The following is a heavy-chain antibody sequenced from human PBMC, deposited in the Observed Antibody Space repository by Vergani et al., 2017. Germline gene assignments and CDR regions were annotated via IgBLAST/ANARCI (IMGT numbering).Heavy chain of an antibody. Sequence: EVQLVESGGGLVQPGGSLRLSCAASGFTFSSYWMSWVRQAPGKGLEWVANIKQDGSEKYYVDSVKGRFTISRDNAKNSLYLQMNSLRAEDTAVYYCARERGLWIVVVPADHWGQGTLVTVSS. V-gene: IGHV3-7*01. J-gene: IGHJ4*02. CDR3: ARERGLWIVVVPADH. CDR2: IKQDGSEK. CDR1: GFTFSSYW. D-gene: IGHD2-2*01.